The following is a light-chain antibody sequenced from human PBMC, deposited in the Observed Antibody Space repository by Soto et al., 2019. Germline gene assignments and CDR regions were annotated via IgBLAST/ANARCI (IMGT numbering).Light chain of an antibody. CDR2: GNS. CDR3: KSYDSSLSGYV. CDR1: SSNIGAGYD. V-gene: IGLV1-40*01. J-gene: IGLJ1*01. Sequence: QSVLTQPPSVSGAPGQRVTISCTGSSSNIGAGYDVHWYQQLPGTAPKLLIYGNSNRPSGVPDRFSGSKSGNSASLAITGIQAEDEADYYCKSYDSSLSGYVFGTGTKLTVL.